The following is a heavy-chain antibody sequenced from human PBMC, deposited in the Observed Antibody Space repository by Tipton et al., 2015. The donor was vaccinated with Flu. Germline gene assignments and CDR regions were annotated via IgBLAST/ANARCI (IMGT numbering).Heavy chain of an antibody. D-gene: IGHD6-19*01. Sequence: SLRLSCAASGFFFSSFPMHWVRQAPGKGLEWVAFIRHDGSDKYYADSVKGRFTISRDDSKNALYLLINSLRAEDTAVYYCAKDGWDSSGWYPFDYWGQGTLVTVSS. CDR2: IRHDGSDK. CDR3: AKDGWDSSGWYPFDY. CDR1: GFFFSSFP. V-gene: IGHV3-30*02. J-gene: IGHJ4*02.